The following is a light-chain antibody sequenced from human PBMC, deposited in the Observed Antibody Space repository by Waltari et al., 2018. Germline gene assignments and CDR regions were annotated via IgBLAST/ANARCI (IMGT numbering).Light chain of an antibody. V-gene: IGKV1-39*01. CDR1: QSISRN. J-gene: IGKJ4*01. CDR3: QQSYSIPLT. Sequence: DIQMTQSPSSLSASVGDRVTITCRASQSISRNLNWYQQKPGQAPKLLIYAASSFHSGVPPRFSGRGSGTDFTLTLNSLQPEDFATYYCQQSYSIPLTFGGGTKVEIK. CDR2: AAS.